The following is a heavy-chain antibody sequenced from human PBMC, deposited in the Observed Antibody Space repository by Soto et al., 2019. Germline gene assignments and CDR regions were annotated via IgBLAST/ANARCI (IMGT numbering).Heavy chain of an antibody. D-gene: IGHD2-2*01. CDR3: ARGISNSPAAPVDY. CDR1: GGSFSGYY. Sequence: SETLSLTCAVYGGSFSGYYWSWIRQPPGKGLEWIGEINHSGSTNYNPSLKSRVTISVDTSKNQFSLKLSSVTAADTAVYYCARGISNSPAAPVDYWGQGTLVTVSS. CDR2: INHSGST. V-gene: IGHV4-34*01. J-gene: IGHJ4*02.